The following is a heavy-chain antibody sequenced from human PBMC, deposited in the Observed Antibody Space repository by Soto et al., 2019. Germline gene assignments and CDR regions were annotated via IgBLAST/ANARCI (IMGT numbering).Heavy chain of an antibody. CDR2: IYHSGNT. Sequence: SETLSLTCAVSGGSISSSNWWSWVRQPPGKGLEWIGEIYHSGNTNYNPSLKSRVTISVDKSKNQFSLKLSSVTAADTAVYYCASNIVVVAATDYYYYGMDVWGQGTTVTVSS. CDR3: ASNIVVVAATDYYYYGMDV. J-gene: IGHJ6*02. CDR1: GGSISSSNW. D-gene: IGHD2-15*01. V-gene: IGHV4-4*02.